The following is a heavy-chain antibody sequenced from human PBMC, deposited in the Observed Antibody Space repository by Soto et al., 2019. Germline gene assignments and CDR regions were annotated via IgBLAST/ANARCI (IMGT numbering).Heavy chain of an antibody. J-gene: IGHJ3*02. CDR1: GGSISSGGYY. D-gene: IGHD6-13*01. CDR3: ARDLPYSSSWPPLGAFDI. Sequence: SETLSLTCTVSGGSISSGGYYWSWIRQHPGKGLEWIGYIYYSGSTYYNPSLKSRVTISVDTSKNQFSLKLSSVTAADTAVYYCARDLPYSSSWPPLGAFDIWGQGTMVTVSS. CDR2: IYYSGST. V-gene: IGHV4-31*03.